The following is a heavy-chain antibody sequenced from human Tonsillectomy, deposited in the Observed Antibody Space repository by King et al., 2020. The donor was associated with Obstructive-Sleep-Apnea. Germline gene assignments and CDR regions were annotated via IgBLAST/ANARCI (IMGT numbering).Heavy chain of an antibody. CDR1: GYSISSDYY. D-gene: IGHD3-16*01. J-gene: IGHJ4*02. CDR3: ARVGPSQTDY. V-gene: IGHV4-38-2*02. CDR2: IYHSGST. Sequence: QLQESGPGLVKPSETLSLTCTVSGYSISSDYYWGWSRQPPGKGQEWIATIYHSGSTYYNPSLKSRVTISVDTSKNQFSLRLRSVTAADTSVYYCARVGPSQTDYWGQGTLVTVSS.